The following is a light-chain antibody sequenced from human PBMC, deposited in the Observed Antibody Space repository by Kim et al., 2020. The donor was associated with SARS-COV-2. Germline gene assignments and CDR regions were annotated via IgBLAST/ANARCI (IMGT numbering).Light chain of an antibody. CDR3: QLYDTSPSLT. V-gene: IGKV3-20*01. J-gene: IGKJ4*01. CDR2: GAY. CDR1: QRVSSDY. Sequence: PGERATLPCRASQRVSSDYLTWTQRKVGQAPRLLISGAYSRAAGIPDRFRGSGSGTDFTLTISRLEPEDFAVYYCQLYDTSPSLTFGGGTKVDIK.